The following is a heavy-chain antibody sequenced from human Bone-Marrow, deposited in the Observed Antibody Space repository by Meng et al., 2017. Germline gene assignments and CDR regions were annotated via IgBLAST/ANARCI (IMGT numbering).Heavy chain of an antibody. CDR2: IHYSGST. Sequence: QVQLQESGPGLGKPSQTLSLTCTVPGGSISSGTYYWGWIRQLPGKGLEWIAYIHYSGSTYYSPSLKSRVTISVDTSKNQLSLKLSSMTAADTAVYYCARYVFDSSSLYSNWFDPWGQGTLVTVSS. CDR1: GGSISSGTYY. V-gene: IGHV4-31*03. D-gene: IGHD3-22*01. CDR3: ARYVFDSSSLYSNWFDP. J-gene: IGHJ5*02.